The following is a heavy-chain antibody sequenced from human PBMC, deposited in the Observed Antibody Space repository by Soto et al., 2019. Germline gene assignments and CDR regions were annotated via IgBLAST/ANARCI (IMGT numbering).Heavy chain of an antibody. J-gene: IGHJ4*02. CDR1: GYTFTDYV. CDR2: INPNSGGT. V-gene: IGHV1-2*02. D-gene: IGHD1-1*01. Sequence: HVQLVQSGAEVKKPGASVKVSCKASGYTFTDYVMHWVRQAPGQGLEWLGWINPNSGGTNYAQKFQGRVTMTRDTSISTAYLELTNLRSDDTAVYYCARDPEVQQLGLDYWGQGTLVTV. CDR3: ARDPEVQQLGLDY.